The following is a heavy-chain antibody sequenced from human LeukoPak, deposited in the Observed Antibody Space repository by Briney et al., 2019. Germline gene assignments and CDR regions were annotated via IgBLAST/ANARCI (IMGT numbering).Heavy chain of an antibody. Sequence: GGSLRLSCAASRFTFSSYSMNWVRQAPGKGLEWVSSISSSSSYIYYADSVKGRFTISRDNAKNSLYLQMNSLRAEDTAVYYCAKDSSSWYRGWFDPWGQGTLVTVSS. D-gene: IGHD6-13*01. CDR1: RFTFSSYS. CDR3: AKDSSSWYRGWFDP. V-gene: IGHV3-21*04. CDR2: ISSSSSYI. J-gene: IGHJ5*02.